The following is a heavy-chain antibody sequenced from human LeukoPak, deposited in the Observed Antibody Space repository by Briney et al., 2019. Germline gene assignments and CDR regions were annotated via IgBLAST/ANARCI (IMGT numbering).Heavy chain of an antibody. CDR2: IIPIFGTA. D-gene: IGHD1-14*01. V-gene: IGHV1-69*01. CDR3: ARSSGAGDAFDI. J-gene: IGHJ3*02. CDR1: GGTFSSYA. Sequence: GSSVKVSCKASGGTFSSYAISWVRQAPGQGLEWMGGIIPIFGTANYAQKFQGRVTITADESTSTAYMELSSLRSEDTAVHYCARSSGAGDAFDIWGQGTMVTVSS.